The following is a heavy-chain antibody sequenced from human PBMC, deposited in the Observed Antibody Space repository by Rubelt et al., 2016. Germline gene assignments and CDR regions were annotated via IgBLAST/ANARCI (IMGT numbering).Heavy chain of an antibody. V-gene: IGHV3-21*01. CDR1: CFTFISYT. J-gene: IGHJ4*02. CDR2: ISISGSYP. D-gene: IGHD5-24*01. Sequence: EVQLVESGGGLVKPGGSLRLPCAASCFTFISYTLNWVRQAPGQGLEWVPSISISGSYPYYTNSVKGHFTIPREKAENSLYLQMNSLRAEDTAVYYCARVGGYNGVGGYWGQGTLVTVSS. CDR3: ARVGGYNGVGGY.